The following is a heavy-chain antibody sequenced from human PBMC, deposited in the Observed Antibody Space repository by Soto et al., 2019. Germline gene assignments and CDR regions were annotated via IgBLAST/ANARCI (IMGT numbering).Heavy chain of an antibody. D-gene: IGHD3-3*01. CDR3: AWSLRTRVLRFLEWSYYYMDV. Sequence: PGGSLRLSCAASGFTFSSYAMSWVRQAPGKGLEWVSAISGSGGSTYYADSVKGRFTISRDNSKNTLYLQMNSLRAEDTAVYYCAWSLRTRVLRFLEWSYYYMDVWGKGTTVTVSS. CDR1: GFTFSSYA. J-gene: IGHJ6*03. V-gene: IGHV3-23*01. CDR2: ISGSGGST.